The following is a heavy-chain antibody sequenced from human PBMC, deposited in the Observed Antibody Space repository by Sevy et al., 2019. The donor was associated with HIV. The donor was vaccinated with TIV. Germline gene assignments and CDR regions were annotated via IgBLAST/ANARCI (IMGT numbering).Heavy chain of an antibody. J-gene: IGHJ4*02. CDR3: ARARGSGSYYNNDY. D-gene: IGHD3-10*01. CDR1: GFTVSSNY. CDR2: IYSGGST. Sequence: GGSLRLSCAASGFTVSSNYMSWVRQAPEKGLEWVSVIYSGGSTYYADSVKGRFTISRDNSKNTLYLQMNSLRAEDTAVYYCARARGSGSYYNNDYWGQGTLVTVSS. V-gene: IGHV3-53*01.